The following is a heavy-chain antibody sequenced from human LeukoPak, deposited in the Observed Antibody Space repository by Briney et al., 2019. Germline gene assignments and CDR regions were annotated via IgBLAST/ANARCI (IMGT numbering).Heavy chain of an antibody. CDR3: AKDGYKYVPDAFHI. Sequence: GGSLRLSCAASGFTFSSYAMSWVRQAPGKGLECVSSISGSGGGTSYADTVQGRFTISRDNSENTLYLQLNRLRAEDTAIYYCAKDGYKYVPDAFHIWGRSTRVRVFS. D-gene: IGHD3-10*02. V-gene: IGHV3-23*01. CDR1: GFTFSSYA. CDR2: ISGSGGGT. J-gene: IGHJ3*02.